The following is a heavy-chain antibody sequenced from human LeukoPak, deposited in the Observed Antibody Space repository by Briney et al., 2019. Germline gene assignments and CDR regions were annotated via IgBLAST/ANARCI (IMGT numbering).Heavy chain of an antibody. CDR3: ARGGLTGAFDI. J-gene: IGHJ3*02. Sequence: GGSLRLSCAASGFTFSSYAMSWVRQAPGKGLVWVSRINGDGTGTTHADSVKGRFTISRDNAKNTLYLQMNSLRVEDTAVYYCARGGLTGAFDIWGQGTMVTASS. CDR2: INGDGTGT. CDR1: GFTFSSYA. D-gene: IGHD5-12*01. V-gene: IGHV3-74*01.